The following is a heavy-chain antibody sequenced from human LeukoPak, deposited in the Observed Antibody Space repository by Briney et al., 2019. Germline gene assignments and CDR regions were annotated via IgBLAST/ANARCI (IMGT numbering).Heavy chain of an antibody. CDR3: ARDQVYSYGYGTY. CDR1: GFAFSTYA. D-gene: IGHD5-18*01. J-gene: IGHJ4*02. Sequence: GGSLRLSCAASGFAFSTYAMSWVRQAPGKGLEWVSGIIGSGGSTYYADSVKGRFTISRDDSKNTLYLQMNSLRAEDTAIYYCARDQVYSYGYGTYWGQGTLVTVSS. CDR2: IIGSGGST. V-gene: IGHV3-23*01.